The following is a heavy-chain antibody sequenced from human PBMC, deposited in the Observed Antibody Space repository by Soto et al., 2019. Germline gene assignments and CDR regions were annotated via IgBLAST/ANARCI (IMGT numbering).Heavy chain of an antibody. CDR3: AKDWAIESQEHRFDY. J-gene: IGHJ4*02. Sequence: QVQLVESGGGVVQPGRSLRLSCAASGFTFSSYGMHWVRQAPGKGLEWVAVISYDGSNKYYADSVKGRFTISRDNSKNTLYLQMNSLRAEDTAVYYCAKDWAIESQEHRFDYWGQGTLVTVSS. CDR1: GFTFSSYG. D-gene: IGHD3-16*01. V-gene: IGHV3-30*18. CDR2: ISYDGSNK.